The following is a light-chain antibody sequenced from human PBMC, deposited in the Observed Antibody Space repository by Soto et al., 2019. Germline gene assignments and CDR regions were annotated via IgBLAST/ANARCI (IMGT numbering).Light chain of an antibody. J-gene: IGLJ1*01. Sequence: QSAPTQPASVSGSPGHLNPISRTGSSSVVGAYNLVSWYQQHPGKAPKLMIYEVSKRPSGVSNRFSGSKSGNTASLTISGLQADDEADYYCSSYASGSTHVFGTGTKVTVL. CDR3: SSYASGSTHV. CDR1: SSVVGAYNL. CDR2: EVS. V-gene: IGLV2-23*02.